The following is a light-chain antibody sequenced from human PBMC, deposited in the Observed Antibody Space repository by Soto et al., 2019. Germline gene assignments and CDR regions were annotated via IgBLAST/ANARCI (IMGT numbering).Light chain of an antibody. J-gene: IGKJ1*01. V-gene: IGKV3-20*01. CDR1: QSVSRNY. CDR3: QQYGGSVPWT. Sequence: VLTQSPGTLSLSPGERATLSCRASQSVSRNYLAWYQKKPGQAPRLLIYGASTRATAIPDRFSGSGSGTDFTLTITRLEPEDFAVYYCQQYGGSVPWTFAQGTKVDI. CDR2: GAS.